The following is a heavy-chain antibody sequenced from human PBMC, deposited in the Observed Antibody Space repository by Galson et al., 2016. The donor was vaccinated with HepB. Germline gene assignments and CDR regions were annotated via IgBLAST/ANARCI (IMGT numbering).Heavy chain of an antibody. CDR2: IWHDGTNN. CDR1: GFNFSTSH. J-gene: IGHJ3*01. V-gene: IGHV3-33*01. Sequence: SLRLSCAASGFNFSTSHMHWVRQAPGKGLEWVAFIWHDGTNNYYPESVEGRFTISRDDFKNTLYLHMNRLRDEDTAVYYCARSHVGDAFDVWGQGTMVTVSS. D-gene: IGHD2-15*01. CDR3: ARSHVGDAFDV.